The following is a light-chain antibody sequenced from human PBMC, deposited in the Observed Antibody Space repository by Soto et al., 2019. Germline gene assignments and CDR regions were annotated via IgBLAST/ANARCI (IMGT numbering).Light chain of an antibody. Sequence: EIVMTQSPATLSVSPGQMSTLSCRASQSVATNLAWYQQKPGQPPRLLIYGASTRATGIPARLSGSGYGTEFTLTISSMQHVDFEVYSCQQYNNWTWTFGQGTQVDIK. V-gene: IGKV3-15*01. CDR3: QQYNNWTWT. CDR2: GAS. CDR1: QSVATN. J-gene: IGKJ1*01.